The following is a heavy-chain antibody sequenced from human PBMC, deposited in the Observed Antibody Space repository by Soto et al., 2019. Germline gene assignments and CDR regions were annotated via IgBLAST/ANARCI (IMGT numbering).Heavy chain of an antibody. CDR1: GGSIRSTSYY. CDR3: ARHAHQQQLVLFDP. Sequence: SETLSLTCSVSGGSIRSTSYYWAWIRQPPGKGLEWIGSIHYSGGTYYNPVLNSRVAISVDTSKNQFSLKLSSVTAADTAVYYCARHAHQQQLVLFDPWGQGTLVTVSS. CDR2: IHYSGGT. V-gene: IGHV4-39*01. D-gene: IGHD6-13*01. J-gene: IGHJ5*02.